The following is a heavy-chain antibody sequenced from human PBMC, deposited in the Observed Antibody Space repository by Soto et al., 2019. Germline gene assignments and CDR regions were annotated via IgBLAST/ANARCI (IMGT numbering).Heavy chain of an antibody. V-gene: IGHV3-33*01. J-gene: IGHJ4*02. CDR2: IWYDGSNK. D-gene: IGHD6-13*01. CDR3: ARWGITAGDY. Sequence: QVQLVESGGGVVQPGRSLRLSCAASGFTFSSYGMHWVRQAPGKGLEWVAVIWYDGSNKYYADSVKGRFTIPRDNSKNTLYLQMNSLRAEETAVYNCARWGITAGDYWGQGTLVTVSS. CDR1: GFTFSSYG.